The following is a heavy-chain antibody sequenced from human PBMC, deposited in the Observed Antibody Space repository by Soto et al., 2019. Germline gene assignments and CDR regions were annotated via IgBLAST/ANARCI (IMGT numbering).Heavy chain of an antibody. D-gene: IGHD3-10*01. V-gene: IGHV1-69*02. J-gene: IGHJ6*02. Sequence: GASVKVSCKASGGTFSSYTISWVRQAPGQGLEWMGRIIPILGIANYAQKFQGRVTITADKSTSTAYMELSSLRSEDTAVYYCARSYYYGSGNPDMDVWGQGTTVTVSS. CDR3: ARSYYYGSGNPDMDV. CDR2: IIPILGIA. CDR1: GGTFSSYT.